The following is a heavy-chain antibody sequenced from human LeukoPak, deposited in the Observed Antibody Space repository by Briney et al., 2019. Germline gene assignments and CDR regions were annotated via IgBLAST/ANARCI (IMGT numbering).Heavy chain of an antibody. CDR3: ARDPSIGVAGKGYFLH. Sequence: ATVKVSCKASGYTFISDGVSWVRQAPGQGLEWMGWISGYNGNTNYAQKLQGRATMTTETPTSTAHIELRSLTSDGTAGNSCARDPSIGVAGKGYFLHWGQGTLVTVS. CDR1: GYTFISDG. D-gene: IGHD6-19*01. CDR2: ISGYNGNT. V-gene: IGHV1-18*01. J-gene: IGHJ1*01.